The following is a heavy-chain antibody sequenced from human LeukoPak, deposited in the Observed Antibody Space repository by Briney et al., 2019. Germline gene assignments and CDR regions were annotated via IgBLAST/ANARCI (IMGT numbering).Heavy chain of an antibody. J-gene: IGHJ6*03. Sequence: PSETLSLTCTVSGGSISSYYWSWIRQPPGKGPEWIGYIYYSGSTNYNPSLKSRVTISVDTSKNQFSLKLSSVTAADTAVYYCARATAADYYYMDVWGKGTTVTVSS. V-gene: IGHV4-59*01. CDR3: ARATAADYYYMDV. CDR1: GGSISSYY. D-gene: IGHD6-13*01. CDR2: IYYSGST.